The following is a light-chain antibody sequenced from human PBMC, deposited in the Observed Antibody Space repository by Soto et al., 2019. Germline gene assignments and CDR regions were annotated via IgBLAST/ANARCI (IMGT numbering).Light chain of an antibody. J-gene: IGKJ5*01. V-gene: IGKV1-5*01. CDR3: QQYENLPT. Sequence: DIQLTQSPSTLSASVGDRVTITCRASQSIGSSLAWYQQKPGKAPNLLISDASSLERGVPSRFRGSGSGTDFTFTISRLQPEDIATYYCQQYENLPTFGQGTRLEI. CDR2: DAS. CDR1: QSIGSS.